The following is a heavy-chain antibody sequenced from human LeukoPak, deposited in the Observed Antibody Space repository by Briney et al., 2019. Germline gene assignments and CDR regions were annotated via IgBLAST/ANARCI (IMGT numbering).Heavy chain of an antibody. CDR1: GLTFSSYA. Sequence: GGSLRLSCATSGLTFSSYAMNWVRQAPGKGLEWVSSISGSGGSTNNADSVKGRVTISRDNSRNTLYLQMNSLRADDTAVYYCAKPRTTYDYDMDVWGQGTTVTVSS. D-gene: IGHD1-7*01. CDR2: ISGSGGST. CDR3: AKPRTTYDYDMDV. J-gene: IGHJ6*02. V-gene: IGHV3-23*01.